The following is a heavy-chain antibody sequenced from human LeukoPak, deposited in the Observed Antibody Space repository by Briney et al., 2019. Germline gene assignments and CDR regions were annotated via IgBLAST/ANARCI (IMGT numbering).Heavy chain of an antibody. CDR3: ARCRIQLWLHFFDY. Sequence: SETLSLTCAVYGGSFSGYYWSWIRQPPGKGLEWIGEINHSGSTNYNPSLKSRVTISVDTSKSQFSLKLSSVTAANTAVYYCARCRIQLWLHFFDYWGQGTLVTVSS. D-gene: IGHD5-18*01. CDR1: GGSFSGYY. CDR2: INHSGST. J-gene: IGHJ4*02. V-gene: IGHV4-34*01.